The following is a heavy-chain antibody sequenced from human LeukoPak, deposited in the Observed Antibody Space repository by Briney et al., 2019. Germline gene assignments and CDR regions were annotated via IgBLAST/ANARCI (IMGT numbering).Heavy chain of an antibody. CDR3: ARDQEGLGIAAAGTVD. D-gene: IGHD6-13*01. Sequence: PSETLSLTCAVSGYSISSGYYWGWIRPPPGKGLEWIGSIYHSGSTYYNPSLKSRVTISVDTSKNQFSLKLSSVTAADTAVYYCARDQEGLGIAAAGTVDWGQGTLVTVSS. CDR1: GYSISSGYY. V-gene: IGHV4-38-2*02. J-gene: IGHJ4*02. CDR2: IYHSGST.